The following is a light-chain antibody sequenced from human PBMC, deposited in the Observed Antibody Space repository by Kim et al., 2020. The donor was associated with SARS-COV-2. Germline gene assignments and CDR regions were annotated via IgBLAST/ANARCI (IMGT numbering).Light chain of an antibody. Sequence: ASVGDRVTISCRASQSISTYLTWYQQKPGKAPKLLIYAASNLQSGVPSRFSGSGSGTDFTLTINSLQREDFATYYCKQNYSSRLTFGQGTKVDIK. CDR3: KQNYSSRLT. CDR2: AAS. CDR1: QSISTY. J-gene: IGKJ1*01. V-gene: IGKV1-39*01.